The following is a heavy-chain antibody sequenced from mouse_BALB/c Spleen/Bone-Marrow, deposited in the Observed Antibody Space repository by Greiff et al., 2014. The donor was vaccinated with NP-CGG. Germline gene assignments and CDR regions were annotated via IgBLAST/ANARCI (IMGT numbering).Heavy chain of an antibody. Sequence: EVQVVESGPDLVKPSQSLSLTCTVTGYSITSGYSWYWIRQFPGNKLEWMGYIHYSGSTNYNPSLKSRISITRDTSKNKLFLQLNSVTTEDTATYYCARDQGYYAMDYWGQGTSVTVSS. CDR1: GYSITSGYS. J-gene: IGHJ4*01. V-gene: IGHV3-1*02. CDR2: IHYSGST. CDR3: ARDQGYYAMDY.